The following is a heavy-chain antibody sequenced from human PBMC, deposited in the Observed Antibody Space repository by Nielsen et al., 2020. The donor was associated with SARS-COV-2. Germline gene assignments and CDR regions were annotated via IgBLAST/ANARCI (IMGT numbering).Heavy chain of an antibody. J-gene: IGHJ6*03. CDR1: GFALSAYG. Sequence: GESLKISCTASGFALSAYGMDWARQVPGRGLEWLAHIRMSDGATQYADSVRGRFTISRDNAKNSLYLQMNSLRDEDTAVYFCAKELEVCCHYMDVWGKGTTVTVSS. V-gene: IGHV3-48*02. CDR2: IRMSDGAT. CDR3: AKELEVCCHYMDV. D-gene: IGHD5/OR15-5a*01.